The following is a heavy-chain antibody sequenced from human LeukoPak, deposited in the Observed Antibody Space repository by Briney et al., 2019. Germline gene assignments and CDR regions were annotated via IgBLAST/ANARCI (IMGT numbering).Heavy chain of an antibody. D-gene: IGHD3-22*01. V-gene: IGHV3-23*01. Sequence: LTGGSLRLSCAASGFTFSLFAMHWVRQAPGKGLEWVSAISGSGGATYHADADSVKGRFTISRDNSKNALYPEINNLRAEDTAVYYCAKDGYNYDSSGHFDYWGQGTLVTVSS. CDR3: AKDGYNYDSSGHFDY. J-gene: IGHJ4*02. CDR1: GFTFSLFA. CDR2: ISGSGGAT.